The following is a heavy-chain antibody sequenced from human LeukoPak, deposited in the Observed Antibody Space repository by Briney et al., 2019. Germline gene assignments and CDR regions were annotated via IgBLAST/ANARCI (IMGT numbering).Heavy chain of an antibody. CDR2: IYYSGST. Sequence: SETLSLTCTVSGGSISSSGYYWGWIRQPPGKGLEWIGTIYYSGSTYYRPSLQSRVTISVDTSKNQLSLKLSSVTPADTAVYYCARHQGFTSMVRGVIDYWGQGTLVTVSS. V-gene: IGHV4-39*01. CDR3: ARHQGFTSMVRGVIDY. CDR1: GGSISSSGYY. D-gene: IGHD3-10*01. J-gene: IGHJ4*02.